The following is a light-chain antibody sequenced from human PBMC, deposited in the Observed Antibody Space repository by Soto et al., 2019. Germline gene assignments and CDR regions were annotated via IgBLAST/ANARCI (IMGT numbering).Light chain of an antibody. CDR3: QQRSSRPPMYT. Sequence: EIVLTQSPATLSLSAGERATLSCRASQSVSSYLAWYQQKPGQAPXXLXYDASKRATGIPARFSGSGSGTDFTLTISSLEPEEFAGYYCQQRSSRPPMYTFGQGTKVDIK. J-gene: IGKJ2*01. CDR1: QSVSSY. CDR2: DAS. V-gene: IGKV3-11*01.